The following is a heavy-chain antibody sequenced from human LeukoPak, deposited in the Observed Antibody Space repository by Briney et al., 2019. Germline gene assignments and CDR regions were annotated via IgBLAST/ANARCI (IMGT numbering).Heavy chain of an antibody. Sequence: GGSLRLSCAASGFTFSRYWMSWVRQAPGKGLEWVANMKQDGSEKYYVDSVKDRFTISRDNAKNSLYLQKNSLRAEDTAVYYCARDGSDYGEYDYWGQGTLVTVSS. D-gene: IGHD4-17*01. CDR1: GFTFSRYW. J-gene: IGHJ4*02. CDR3: ARDGSDYGEYDY. CDR2: MKQDGSEK. V-gene: IGHV3-7*03.